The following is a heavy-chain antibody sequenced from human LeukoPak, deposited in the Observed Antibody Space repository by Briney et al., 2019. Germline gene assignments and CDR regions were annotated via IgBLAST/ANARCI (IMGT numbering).Heavy chain of an antibody. CDR2: IYHGGSTDSYTGRT. V-gene: IGHV4-39*01. D-gene: IGHD3-22*01. CDR3: ATSRFYYYDSSGPYNWFDP. J-gene: IGHJ5*02. CDR1: GDSMNSSSFY. Sequence: TPSETLSLTCTVSGDSMNSSSFYWGWIRQPPGKGLEWIGTIYHGGSTDSYTGRTYYKSSLKSRVTISVDTSNNQFSLTMASVTAADTAVYYCATSRFYYYDSSGPYNWFDPWGQGTLVTVSS.